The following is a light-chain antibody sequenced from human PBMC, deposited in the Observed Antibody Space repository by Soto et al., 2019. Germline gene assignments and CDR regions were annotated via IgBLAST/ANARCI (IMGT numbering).Light chain of an antibody. V-gene: IGKV3-20*01. CDR3: QRMGA. CDR2: GAS. J-gene: IGKJ1*01. CDR1: QSVSSSY. Sequence: EIVLTQCPGTLSLSPGERATLSCRASQSVSSSYLAWYQHKPGQAPRLLIYGASSRDTGSPDRFSGSGSGTDFTLTTSRLEPEDFAVYYCQRMGAFGKGTKGEIK.